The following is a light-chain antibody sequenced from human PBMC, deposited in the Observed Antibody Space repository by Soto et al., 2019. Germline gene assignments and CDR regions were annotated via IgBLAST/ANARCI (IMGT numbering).Light chain of an antibody. CDR3: QQRSNWLYT. Sequence: EIVLTQSPATLSLSPGETATLSCRASQRVSSFLTWYQQKPGQAPRLLIYDASNRATGIPARFSGSGSGTDFTLTISSLEPEDFAVYYCQQRSNWLYTFGQGTKLEIK. CDR2: DAS. J-gene: IGKJ2*01. CDR1: QRVSSF. V-gene: IGKV3-11*01.